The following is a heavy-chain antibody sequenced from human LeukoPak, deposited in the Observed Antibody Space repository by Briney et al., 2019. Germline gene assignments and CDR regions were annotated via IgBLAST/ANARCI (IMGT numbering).Heavy chain of an antibody. CDR2: INHSGST. CDR3: ARATRDGYNPEYYFDY. J-gene: IGHJ4*02. V-gene: IGHV4-34*01. CDR1: GGSFSSYY. Sequence: PSETLSLTCAVYGGSFSSYYWSWIRQPPGKGLGWIGEINHSGSTNYYPSLKSRVTISVDTSKNQFSLKLSSVTAADTAVYYCARATRDGYNPEYYFDYWGQGTLVTVSS. D-gene: IGHD5-24*01.